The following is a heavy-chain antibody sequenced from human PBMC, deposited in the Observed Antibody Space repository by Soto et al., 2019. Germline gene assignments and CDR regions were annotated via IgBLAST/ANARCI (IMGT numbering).Heavy chain of an antibody. CDR2: ISAYNGNT. V-gene: IGHV1-18*04. Sequence: ASVKVSCKASGYTFTSYGISWVRQAPGQGLEWMGWISAYNGNTNYAQKLHGRVTMTTDTSTSTAYMELRSLRSDDTAVYYCAREGYDSSGYYYRGNYYYYYGMDVWGQGTTVTVSS. CDR3: AREGYDSSGYYYRGNYYYYYGMDV. D-gene: IGHD3-22*01. J-gene: IGHJ6*02. CDR1: GYTFTSYG.